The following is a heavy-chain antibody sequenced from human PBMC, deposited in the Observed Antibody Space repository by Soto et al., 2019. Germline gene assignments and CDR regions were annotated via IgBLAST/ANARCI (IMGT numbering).Heavy chain of an antibody. CDR1: GFTFSSYG. CDR3: ARDGGSISYGMDV. V-gene: IGHV3-33*01. J-gene: IGHJ6*02. Sequence: QVQLVESGGGVVQPGRSLRLSCAASGFTFSSYGMHWVRQAPGKGLEWVAVIWYDGSNKYYADSVKGRFTISRDNSKNTLYLQMNSLRAEDTAVYYCARDGGSISYGMDVWGQGTTVTVSS. CDR2: IWYDGSNK. D-gene: IGHD1-26*01.